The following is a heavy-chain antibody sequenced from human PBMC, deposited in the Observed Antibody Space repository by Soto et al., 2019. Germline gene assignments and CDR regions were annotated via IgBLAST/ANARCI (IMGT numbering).Heavy chain of an antibody. D-gene: IGHD6-6*01. CDR1: GGSISSSNW. CDR2: IYHSGST. CDR3: ARVHSSSSPPDYFDY. J-gene: IGHJ4*02. Sequence: SETLSLTCAVSGGSISSSNWWSWVRQPSGKGLEWIGEIYHSGSTNYNPSLKSRVTISVDKSKNQFSLKLSSVTAADTAVYYCARVHSSSSPPDYFDYWGQGTLVTVSS. V-gene: IGHV4-4*02.